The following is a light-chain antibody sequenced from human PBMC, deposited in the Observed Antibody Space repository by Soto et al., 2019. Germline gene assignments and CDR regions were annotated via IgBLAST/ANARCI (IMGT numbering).Light chain of an antibody. CDR2: AAS. J-gene: IGKJ2*02. Sequence: VLTQSPATLSLSPGESATLSCRASQNVGNNLAWYQQKSGQAPRLLIYAASDRATGVPARFSGRMSGTDFTLTISSLEPEDFATYLRQQRSRWPRGTFGRGTKLE. CDR3: QQRSRWPRGT. V-gene: IGKV3-11*01. CDR1: QNVGNN.